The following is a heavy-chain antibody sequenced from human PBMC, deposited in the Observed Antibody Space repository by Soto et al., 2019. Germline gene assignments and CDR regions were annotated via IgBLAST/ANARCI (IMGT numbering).Heavy chain of an antibody. CDR2: IYYSGST. Sequence: SETLSLTCTVSGGSISSYYWSWIRQPPGKGLEWIGYIYYSGSTNYNPSLKSRVTISVDTSKNQFSLKLSSVTAADTAVYYCARADSISPQFDYWGQGTLVTVSS. CDR3: ARADSISPQFDY. CDR1: GGSISSYY. D-gene: IGHD3-3*01. J-gene: IGHJ4*02. V-gene: IGHV4-59*01.